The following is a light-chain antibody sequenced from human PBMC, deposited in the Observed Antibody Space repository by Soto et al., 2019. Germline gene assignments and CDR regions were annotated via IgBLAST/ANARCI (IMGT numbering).Light chain of an antibody. CDR1: QSVTSY. V-gene: IGKV3-15*01. J-gene: IGKJ1*01. Sequence: EIVMTQSPATLSVSPGERATLSCRASQSVTSYLAWYQQKTGQAPRLLIYGASTRATGIPARFNGSGSGTEFTLTISSLQSEDFAVYYCQQYNNWPPTWTFGQGTKVEFK. CDR2: GAS. CDR3: QQYNNWPPTWT.